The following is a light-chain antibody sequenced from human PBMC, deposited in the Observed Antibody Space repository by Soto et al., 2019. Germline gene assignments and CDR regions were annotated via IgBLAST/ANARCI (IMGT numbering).Light chain of an antibody. Sequence: QSALTQPASVSGSPGQSITISCTGTSSDVGSYNLVSWYQQHPGKAPKLMIYEGSKRPSGVSNRFSGSKSGNTASLTISGXXXXDEADYYCCSYAGSSTFVVFGGGTKLTVL. J-gene: IGLJ2*01. CDR1: SSDVGSYNL. CDR2: EGS. V-gene: IGLV2-23*03. CDR3: CSYAGSSTFVV.